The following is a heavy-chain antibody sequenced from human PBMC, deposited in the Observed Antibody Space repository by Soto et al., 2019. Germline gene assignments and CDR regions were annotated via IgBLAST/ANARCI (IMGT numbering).Heavy chain of an antibody. V-gene: IGHV4-30-2*01. J-gene: IGHJ5*02. CDR2: IYHSGST. CDR1: GGSISSGGYS. Sequence: QLQLQESGSGLVKPSQTLSLTCAVSGGSISSGGYSWIWIRQPPGKGLEWIGYIYHSGSTYYSPSLKGRVTISVDRSKNQFSLKLSSVTAADTAVYYCASRPSGSGFDPWGQGTLVTVSS. D-gene: IGHD1-26*01. CDR3: ASRPSGSGFDP.